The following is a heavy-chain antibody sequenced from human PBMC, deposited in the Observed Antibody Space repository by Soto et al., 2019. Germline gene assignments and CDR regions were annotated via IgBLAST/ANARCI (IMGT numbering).Heavy chain of an antibody. V-gene: IGHV4-61*01. CDR3: ARDKITGLFDY. J-gene: IGHJ4*02. D-gene: IGHD2-8*02. Sequence: SETLSLTCTVSGGSVSSGNYYWSWIRQPPGKGLEWIGYFYYTGSINYNPSLKSRVTISIDASKNQFSLKLTSVTAADTAVYYCARDKITGLFDYWGQGTLVTVSS. CDR2: FYYTGSI. CDR1: GGSVSSGNYY.